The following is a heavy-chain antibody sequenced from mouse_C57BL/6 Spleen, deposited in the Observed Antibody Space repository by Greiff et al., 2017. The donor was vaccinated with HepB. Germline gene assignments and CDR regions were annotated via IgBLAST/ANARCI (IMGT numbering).Heavy chain of an antibody. V-gene: IGHV1-61*01. Sequence: QVQLQQPGAELVRPGSSVKLSCKASGYTFTSYWMDWVKQRPGQGLEWIGNIYPSDSETHYNQKFKDKATLTVDKSSSTAYMQLSSLTSEDSAVYYCAREAIYYDYFDYWGQGTTLTVSS. CDR3: AREAIYYDYFDY. J-gene: IGHJ2*01. CDR1: GYTFTSYW. D-gene: IGHD2-4*01. CDR2: IYPSDSET.